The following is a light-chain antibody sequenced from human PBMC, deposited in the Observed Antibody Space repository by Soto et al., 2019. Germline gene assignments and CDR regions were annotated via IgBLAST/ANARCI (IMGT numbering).Light chain of an antibody. J-gene: IGKJ2*01. Sequence: ECVLTQSPGTLSLSPGERATLSCRTSQSVIRNYLAWYQQTPGRSPRLLIYGASNRATGIPDRFSGSGSGTDFTLTISGLEAEDFAVYYCQKYDTAPYTFGQGTRLEIK. V-gene: IGKV3-20*01. CDR3: QKYDTAPYT. CDR2: GAS. CDR1: QSVIRNY.